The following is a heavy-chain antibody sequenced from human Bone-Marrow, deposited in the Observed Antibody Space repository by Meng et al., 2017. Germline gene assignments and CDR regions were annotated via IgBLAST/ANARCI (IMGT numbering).Heavy chain of an antibody. J-gene: IGHJ4*02. D-gene: IGHD6-19*01. CDR1: GGSISSYY. CDR3: ARDIASYSSGWYYFDY. CDR2: IYYSGST. V-gene: IGHV4-59*01. Sequence: SETLSLTCTVSGGSISSYYWSWIRQPPGKGLEWIGYIYYSGSTNYNPSLKSRVTISVDTSKNQFSLKLSSVTAADTAVYYCARDIASYSSGWYYFDYWGQGTLVTVSS.